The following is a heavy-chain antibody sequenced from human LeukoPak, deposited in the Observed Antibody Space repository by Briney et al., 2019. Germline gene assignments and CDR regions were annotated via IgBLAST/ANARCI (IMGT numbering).Heavy chain of an antibody. CDR3: ARDSPSETGYYSYYYYYYMDV. D-gene: IGHD3-9*01. CDR2: IYSSGSYT. Sequence: GGSLRLSCAASGFTFSSYYMSWVRQAPGKGLEWVSSIYSSGSYTYYADSVEGRFTSSRDNARNSLYLQMNSLRAEHTAVYYSARDSPSETGYYSYYYYYYMDVWGKGTTVTVSS. V-gene: IGHV3-21*01. J-gene: IGHJ6*03. CDR1: GFTFSSYY.